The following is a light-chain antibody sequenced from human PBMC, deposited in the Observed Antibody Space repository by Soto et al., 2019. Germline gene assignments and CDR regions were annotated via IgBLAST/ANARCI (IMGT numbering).Light chain of an antibody. V-gene: IGLV2-8*01. Sequence: QSVLTQPPSASGSHGQSVTISCTGTSSDVGAYNYVSWYQQYPGKAPKLMIYEVTKRPSGVPDLCSGSKSGNTAYLTVSGLQAEDEADYYCTSYVGNNIWVFGGGTKLTVL. CDR3: TSYVGNNIWV. CDR2: EVT. J-gene: IGLJ3*02. CDR1: SSDVGAYNY.